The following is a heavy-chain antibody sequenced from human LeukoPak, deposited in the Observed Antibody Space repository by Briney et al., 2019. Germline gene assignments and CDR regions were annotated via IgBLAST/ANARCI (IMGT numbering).Heavy chain of an antibody. CDR1: GFTFSSYG. D-gene: IGHD2-2*01. J-gene: IGHJ3*02. CDR2: IWNDGINK. V-gene: IGHV3-33*01. CDR3: ARAEVPAAIKSGAFDI. Sequence: GGSLRLSCAASGFTFSSYGMHWVRQAPGKGLEWVAVIWNDGINKYYADSVKGRFTISRDSSKNTLYLQMNSLRAEDTAVYYCARAEVPAAIKSGAFDIWGQGIMVTVSS.